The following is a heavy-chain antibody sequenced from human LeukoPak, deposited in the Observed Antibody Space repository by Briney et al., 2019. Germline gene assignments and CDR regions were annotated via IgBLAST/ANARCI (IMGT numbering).Heavy chain of an antibody. D-gene: IGHD2/OR15-2a*01. CDR2: IWYDGTNE. CDR1: GFNFNTYG. J-gene: IGHJ5*02. CDR3: ASLGAFSSNHVLRWFDL. Sequence: GGSLRLSCVASGFNFNTYGMHWVRQAPGKGLEWMASIWYDGTNENYADSVKGRFTISRDNSKNTLYLQMNSLRGEDTAFYYCASLGAFSSNHVLRWFDLWGQETLVTVSS. V-gene: IGHV3-33*01.